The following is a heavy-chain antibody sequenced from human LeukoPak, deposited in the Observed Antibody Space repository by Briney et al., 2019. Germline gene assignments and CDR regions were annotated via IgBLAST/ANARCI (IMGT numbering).Heavy chain of an antibody. V-gene: IGHV4-59*01. CDR3: ASNLNYDFWSGYPGGNDAFDI. CDR2: IYYSGST. Sequence: SETLSLTCTVSGGSISGYYWSWIRQPPGKGLEWIGYIYYSGSTNYNPSLKSRVTISVDTSKSQFFLKLSPVTAADTAVYYCASNLNYDFWSGYPGGNDAFDIWGQGTMVTVSS. CDR1: GGSISGYY. J-gene: IGHJ3*02. D-gene: IGHD3-3*01.